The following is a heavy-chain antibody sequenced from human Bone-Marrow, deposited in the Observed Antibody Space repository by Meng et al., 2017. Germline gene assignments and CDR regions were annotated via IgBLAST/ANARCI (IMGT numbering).Heavy chain of an antibody. D-gene: IGHD6-13*01. CDR2: IYYSGST. V-gene: IGHV4-39*07. J-gene: IGHJ4*02. CDR3: ASGPGIAAATYYFDY. CDR1: GGSISSSSYY. Sequence: GSLRLSCTVSGGSISSSSYYWGWIRQPPGKGLEWIGSIYYSGSTYYNPSLKSRVTISVDTSKNQFSLKLSSVTAADTAVYYCASGPGIAAATYYFDYWGQGTLVTVSS.